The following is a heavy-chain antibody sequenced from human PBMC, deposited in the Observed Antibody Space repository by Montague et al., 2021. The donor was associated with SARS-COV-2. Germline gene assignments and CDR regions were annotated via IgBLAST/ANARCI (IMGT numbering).Heavy chain of an antibody. D-gene: IGHD5-24*01. J-gene: IGHJ4*02. CDR2: INHSGST. Sequence: SETLSLTCAVYGGSFSGYYWSWIRQPPGKGLEWIGEINHSGSTXXXPSXXXRVTISVDTSKNQFSLKLSSVTAADTAVYYCARGDVEMATIKSGGPFYHFDYWGQGTLVTVSS. V-gene: IGHV4-34*01. CDR1: GGSFSGYY. CDR3: ARGDVEMATIKSGGPFYHFDY.